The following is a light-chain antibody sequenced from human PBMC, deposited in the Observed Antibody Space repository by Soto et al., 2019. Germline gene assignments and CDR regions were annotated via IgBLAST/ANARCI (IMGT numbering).Light chain of an antibody. CDR2: DAS. J-gene: IGKJ2*01. V-gene: IGKV3-11*01. CDR1: QSVSRY. Sequence: EIVLTQSPATLSLSPGERATLSCRASQSVSRYLAWYQQKPGQATSLLIYDASNRATGIPARFSGSGSGTDFTLTISSLEPEDFAVYYCQQRSNWPLMYTFGQGNKLEIK. CDR3: QQRSNWPLMYT.